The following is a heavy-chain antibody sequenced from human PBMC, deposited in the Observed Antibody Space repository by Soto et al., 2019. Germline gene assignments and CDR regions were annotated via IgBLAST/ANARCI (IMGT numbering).Heavy chain of an antibody. Sequence: GGSLRLSCAASGFTFDDYAMHWVRQAPGKGLEWVSGISWNSGSIGYADSVKGRFTISRDNAKNSLYLQMNSLRAEDTALYYCAKDYRPAGPRSVGYWRSWFDPWGQGTLVTVSS. CDR1: GFTFDDYA. CDR3: AKDYRPAGPRSVGYWRSWFDP. D-gene: IGHD2-21*01. CDR2: ISWNSGSI. J-gene: IGHJ5*02. V-gene: IGHV3-9*01.